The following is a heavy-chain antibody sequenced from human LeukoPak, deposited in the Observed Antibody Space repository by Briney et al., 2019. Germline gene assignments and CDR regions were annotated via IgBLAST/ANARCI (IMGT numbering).Heavy chain of an antibody. CDR3: ATAHGSGSYSSDAFDI. CDR2: MNPNSGNT. D-gene: IGHD3-10*01. Sequence: ASVKVSCKASGYTFTSYDINWVRQATGQGLEWMGWMNPNSGNTGYAQKFQGRVTVTRNTSISTAYMELSSLRSEDTAVYYCATAHGSGSYSSDAFDIWGQGTMVTVSS. V-gene: IGHV1-8*01. J-gene: IGHJ3*02. CDR1: GYTFTSYD.